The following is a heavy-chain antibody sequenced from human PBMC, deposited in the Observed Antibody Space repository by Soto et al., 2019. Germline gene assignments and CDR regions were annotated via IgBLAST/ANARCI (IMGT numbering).Heavy chain of an antibody. CDR2: ISDSGGST. CDR1: GITFSSYA. J-gene: IGHJ4*02. D-gene: IGHD4-17*01. V-gene: IGHV3-23*01. Sequence: EVQLLESGGGLVQPGGSLRLSCAASGITFSSYAMSWVRQAPGKGLEWVSGISDSGGSTYYADSVKGQFTISRDNSKNTLYLQMNSLRAEDTAVYYCAKADYGDYGFDYWGQGTLVTVSS. CDR3: AKADYGDYGFDY.